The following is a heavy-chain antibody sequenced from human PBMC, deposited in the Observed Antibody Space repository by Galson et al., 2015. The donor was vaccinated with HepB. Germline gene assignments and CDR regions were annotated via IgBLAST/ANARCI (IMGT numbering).Heavy chain of an antibody. CDR2: ISSSGATI. Sequence: SLRLSCAASGFTFRRYTMNWVRQAPGKGLEWVSYISSSGATIYYADSVKGRFTISRDNAKNSLYLQMNSLRDEDTAVYYCARGGTGMVILDPWGQGTLVTVSS. V-gene: IGHV3-48*02. CDR1: GFTFRRYT. J-gene: IGHJ5*02. D-gene: IGHD5-18*01. CDR3: ARGGTGMVILDP.